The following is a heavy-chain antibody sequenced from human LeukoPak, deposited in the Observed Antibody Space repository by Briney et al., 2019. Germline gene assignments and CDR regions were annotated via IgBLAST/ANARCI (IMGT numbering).Heavy chain of an antibody. Sequence: ASVKVSCKASGYTFTGYYMHWVRQAPGQGLEWMGWINPNSGGTNYAQKFQGRVTMTRDTSISTAYMELNRLRSDDTAVYYCARDSVAVFDAFDIWGQGTMVTVSS. J-gene: IGHJ3*02. CDR3: ARDSVAVFDAFDI. CDR1: GYTFTGYY. D-gene: IGHD6-19*01. CDR2: INPNSGGT. V-gene: IGHV1-2*02.